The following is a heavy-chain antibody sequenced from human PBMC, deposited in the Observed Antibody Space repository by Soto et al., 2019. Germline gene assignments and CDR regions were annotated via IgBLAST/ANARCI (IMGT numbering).Heavy chain of an antibody. D-gene: IGHD6-19*01. Sequence: EVQMLESGGGLVQPGGSLRLSCAASGFTFSTYAMSWVRQAPGKGLEWVSVISNSGGSTYYADSVKGRFTISRDNSKNTLYLHMNSLRAEDTAVYYCAKGYNSGWYTTFDYWGQGTLVTVSS. CDR3: AKGYNSGWYTTFDY. J-gene: IGHJ4*02. V-gene: IGHV3-23*01. CDR2: ISNSGGST. CDR1: GFTFSTYA.